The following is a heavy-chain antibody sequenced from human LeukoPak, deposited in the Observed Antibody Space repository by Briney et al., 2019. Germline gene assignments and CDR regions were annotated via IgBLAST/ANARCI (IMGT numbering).Heavy chain of an antibody. J-gene: IGHJ4*02. V-gene: IGHV4-38-2*02. D-gene: IGHD3-22*01. CDR2: INHSGST. Sequence: PSKTLSLTCTVSGYSISSGYYWGWIRQPPGKGLEWIGEINHSGSTNYNPSLKSRVTISVDTSKNQFSLKLSSVTAADTAVYYCAREYYYDSGGLTNDYWGQGTLVTVSS. CDR1: GYSISSGYY. CDR3: AREYYYDSGGLTNDY.